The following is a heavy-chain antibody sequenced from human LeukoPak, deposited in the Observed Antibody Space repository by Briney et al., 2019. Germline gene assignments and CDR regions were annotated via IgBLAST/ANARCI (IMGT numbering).Heavy chain of an antibody. Sequence: GGSLRLSCEVSGLSVRGSYMSWVRQAPGKGLEWVSVIYSGDRRYDADSVKGRFTISRDTSKNTLYLQMNNLRADDTARYYCTRDLTGTTWSENDYWGQGTLVTISS. J-gene: IGHJ4*02. CDR3: TRDLTGTTWSENDY. D-gene: IGHD6-13*01. V-gene: IGHV3-53*01. CDR1: GLSVRGSY. CDR2: IYSGDRR.